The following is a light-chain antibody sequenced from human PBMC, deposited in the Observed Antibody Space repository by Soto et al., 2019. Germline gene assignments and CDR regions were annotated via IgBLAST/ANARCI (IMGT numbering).Light chain of an antibody. CDR2: GAS. J-gene: IGKJ4*01. Sequence: EIVMTQSPATLSVSPGERATLSCRASQSVSTNLAWHQQKPGQAPRLLIYGASTRASGIPARFSGGGSGTEFTLTISSLQSEDFAVYHCQQYNNWPLTFGGGTKVEIK. V-gene: IGKV3D-15*01. CDR3: QQYNNWPLT. CDR1: QSVSTN.